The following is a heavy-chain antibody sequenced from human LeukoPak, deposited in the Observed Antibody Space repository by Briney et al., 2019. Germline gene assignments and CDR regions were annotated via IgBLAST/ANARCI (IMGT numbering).Heavy chain of an antibody. CDR1: GFTFSSYG. Sequence: PGGSLRLSCAASGFTFSSYGMHWVRQAPGKGLEWVAVIWYDGSNKYYADSVKGRFTISRDNSKNTLYLQMNSLRAEDTAVYYCARDRTRRQQLAPGPFDYWGQGTLVTVSS. J-gene: IGHJ4*02. CDR3: ARDRTRRQQLAPGPFDY. CDR2: IWYDGSNK. D-gene: IGHD6-13*01. V-gene: IGHV3-33*01.